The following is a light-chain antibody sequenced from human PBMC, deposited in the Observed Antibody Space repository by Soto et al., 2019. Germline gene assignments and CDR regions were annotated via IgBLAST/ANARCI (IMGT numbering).Light chain of an antibody. CDR2: AAS. CDR1: QVISNY. CDR3: QSYNLAPLA. J-gene: IGKJ4*01. Sequence: DIQMTQSPSSLSASVGDRVTISCRASQVISNYLAWYQQKLGKVPKLLIFAASTLQSGVPSRFSGSGSGTDFTLTISSLQPEDAATYYCQSYNLAPLAFGGGTKVEIK. V-gene: IGKV1-27*01.